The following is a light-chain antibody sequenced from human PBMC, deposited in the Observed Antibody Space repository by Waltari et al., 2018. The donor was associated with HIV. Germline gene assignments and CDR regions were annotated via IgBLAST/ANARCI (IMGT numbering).Light chain of an antibody. CDR2: DDI. J-gene: IGLJ3*02. CDR1: TLPKKY. CDR3: YSTESNGNHRV. Sequence: SYELTQPPSVSVSQGQTARITCSGDTLPKKYAHWYQQKSGPAPVLVIYDDIKRPSGIPERFSGSSSGTMAILTISGAQVEDEADYYCYSTESNGNHRVFGGGTKLTVL. V-gene: IGLV3-10*01.